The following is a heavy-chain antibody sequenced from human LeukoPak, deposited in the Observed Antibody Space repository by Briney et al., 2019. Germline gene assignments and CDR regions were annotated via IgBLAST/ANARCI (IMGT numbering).Heavy chain of an antibody. V-gene: IGHV4-38-2*02. Sequence: SETLSLTCSVSGYSIISGYYWGWIRQPPGKGLEWIGNIYYSGSTYYNPSLKSRVTISVDTSKNQFSLKLSSVTAADTAVYYCARARAMIVPFDYWGQGTLVTVSS. CDR2: IYYSGST. CDR1: GYSIISGYY. CDR3: ARARAMIVPFDY. D-gene: IGHD3-22*01. J-gene: IGHJ4*02.